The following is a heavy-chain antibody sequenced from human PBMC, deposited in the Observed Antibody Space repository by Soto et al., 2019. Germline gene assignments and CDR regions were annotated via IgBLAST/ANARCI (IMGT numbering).Heavy chain of an antibody. J-gene: IGHJ3*02. CDR2: MNPNSGNT. CDR3: ARGLLSNHDASDI. CDR1: GYTFTSYD. Sequence: ASVKVSCKASGYTFTSYDINWVRQATGQGLEWMGWMNPNSGNTGYAQKFQGRVTMTGNTSMSTAYMELSSLRSEDTAVYYCARGLLSNHDASDIWGQGTMVTVS. V-gene: IGHV1-8*01.